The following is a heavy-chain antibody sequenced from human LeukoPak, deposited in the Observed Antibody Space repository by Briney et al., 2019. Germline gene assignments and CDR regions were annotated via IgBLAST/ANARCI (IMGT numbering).Heavy chain of an antibody. D-gene: IGHD1-14*01. CDR2: IYSDGTT. Sequence: GRSLRLSCAASGIIVTDNYMSWVRQAPGKGLEWVSIIYSDGTTYYRDSVKGRFTITRDNSKNTLYLQMNSLRAEDTAVYYCARWYTHRYYDYWGQGTLVTVSS. V-gene: IGHV3-53*01. J-gene: IGHJ4*02. CDR1: GIIVTDNY. CDR3: ARWYTHRYYDY.